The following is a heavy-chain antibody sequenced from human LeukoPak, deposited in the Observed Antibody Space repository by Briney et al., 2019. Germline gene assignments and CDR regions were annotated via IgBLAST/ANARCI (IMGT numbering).Heavy chain of an antibody. CDR1: GYTFTGYY. V-gene: IGHV1-2*02. J-gene: IGHJ4*02. CDR2: INPNSGGT. Sequence: ASVKVSCKASGYTFTGYYMHWVRQVPGQGLEWMGWINPNSGGTNYAQKFQGRVTMTRDTSISTAYMELSRLRSDDTAVYYCARDMVAHGDYYYWGQGTLVTVSS. D-gene: IGHD4-17*01. CDR3: ARDMVAHGDYYY.